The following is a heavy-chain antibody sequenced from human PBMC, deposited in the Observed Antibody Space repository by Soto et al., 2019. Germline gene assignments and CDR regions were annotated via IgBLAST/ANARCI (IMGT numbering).Heavy chain of an antibody. CDR1: GFTFSSYA. Sequence: EVQLVESGGGLFQPGGSLRLSCAASGFTFSSYAMHWVRQAPGNGLEYVSAISSNGGSTYYANSVKGRFTISRDNSKNTLYLQMGSLSDEDMAVYYCARGGGVKGAAAEFDYWGQGTLVTVAS. V-gene: IGHV3-64*01. CDR3: ARGGGVKGAAAEFDY. J-gene: IGHJ4*02. CDR2: ISSNGGST. D-gene: IGHD6-13*01.